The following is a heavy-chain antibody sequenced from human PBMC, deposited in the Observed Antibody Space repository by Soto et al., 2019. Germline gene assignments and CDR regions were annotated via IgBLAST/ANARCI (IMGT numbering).Heavy chain of an antibody. CDR1: GGSVSSGTYY. D-gene: IGHD7-27*01. CDR3: ARVNWGIWYFDL. CDR2: IFYSGST. J-gene: IGHJ2*01. Sequence: QVQLQESGPGLVKPSETLSLTCIVSGGSVSSGTYYWSWIRQPPGKGLEWIGYIFYSGSTDYNPSLKSRVTVSLDTSQNHFSLRLRPVSAADTAVYYCARVNWGIWYFDLWGRGNLVTVSS. V-gene: IGHV4-61*03.